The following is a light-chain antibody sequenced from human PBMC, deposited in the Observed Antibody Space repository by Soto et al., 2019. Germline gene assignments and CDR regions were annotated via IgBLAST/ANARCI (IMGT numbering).Light chain of an antibody. CDR1: QSVSSSY. CDR2: GAS. CDR3: QQYAGTPT. V-gene: IGKV3-20*01. J-gene: IGKJ5*01. Sequence: EIVLTQSPGTLSLSPGERATLSCRASQSVSSSYLAWYQQKPGQAPRLLIYGASSRAPGVPDRFSGSESGTDFTLTISRLEPEDFAVYYCQQYAGTPTFGQGTRLEIK.